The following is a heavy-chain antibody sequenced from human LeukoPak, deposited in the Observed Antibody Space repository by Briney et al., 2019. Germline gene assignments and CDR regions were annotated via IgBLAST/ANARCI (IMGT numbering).Heavy chain of an antibody. CDR1: GFSITTNGVG. CDR3: AHSLRRPSCSGGNCYYFDY. J-gene: IGHJ4*02. Sequence: SGPTLVNPTQTLPLTCTVTGFSITTNGVGVGWIRQAPGKALEWLAIIFWDGDRRYNSSLRSRLTITSDSSKNQVVLTMTNMDPVDTATYFCAHSLRRPSCSGGNCYYFDYWGQGTLVTVSS. CDR2: IFWDGDR. D-gene: IGHD2-15*01. V-gene: IGHV2-5*02.